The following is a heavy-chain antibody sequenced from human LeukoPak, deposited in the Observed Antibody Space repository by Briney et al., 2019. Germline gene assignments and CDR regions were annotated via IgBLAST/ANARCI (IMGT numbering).Heavy chain of an antibody. D-gene: IGHD3-22*01. CDR3: ARFYYDSRGYWYYFDY. CDR1: GASITSDY. J-gene: IGHJ4*02. Sequence: PSQTLSLTCTVSGASITSDYWSWIRQPPGKGLEWMGYISYSGRTSYDPSLKSRVTISGHSSKKQFSLKLSSVTAADTAVYYCARFYYDSRGYWYYFDYRGQGTLVTVSS. V-gene: IGHV4-59*08. CDR2: ISYSGRT.